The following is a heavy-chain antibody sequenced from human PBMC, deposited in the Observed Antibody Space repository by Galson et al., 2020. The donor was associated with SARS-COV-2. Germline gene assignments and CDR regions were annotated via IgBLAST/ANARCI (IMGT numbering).Heavy chain of an antibody. CDR2: ISGSGGST. J-gene: IGHJ3*02. CDR3: AKDALADIVLMVYAIGAFDI. Sequence: GGSLRLSCAASGFTFSSYAMSWVRQAPGKGLEWVSAISGSGGSTYYADSVKGRFTISRDNSKNTLYLQMNSLRAEDTAVYYCAKDALADIVLMVYAIGAFDIWGQGTMVTVSS. CDR1: GFTFSSYA. V-gene: IGHV3-23*01. D-gene: IGHD2-8*01.